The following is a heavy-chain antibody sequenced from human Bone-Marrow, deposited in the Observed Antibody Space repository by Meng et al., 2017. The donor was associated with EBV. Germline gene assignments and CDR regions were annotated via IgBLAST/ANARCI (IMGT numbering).Heavy chain of an antibody. D-gene: IGHD5-12*01. CDR2: INPNTGGT. V-gene: IGHV1-2*06. Sequence: QVQLVQDGVVVKKPGASVKVSFKASGYTFTGYYMHWERQAPGQGLEWMGRINPNTGGTNYAQKFQGRVTMTRDTYISTAYMELSRLRSDDTAVYYCVSSGYGHFDYWGQGTLVTVSS. CDR3: VSSGYGHFDY. J-gene: IGHJ4*02. CDR1: GYTFTGYY.